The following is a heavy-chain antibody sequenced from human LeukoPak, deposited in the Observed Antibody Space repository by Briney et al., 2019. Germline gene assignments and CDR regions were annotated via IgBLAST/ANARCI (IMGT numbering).Heavy chain of an antibody. CDR3: AREIQHIVVVTAIHWFDP. D-gene: IGHD2-21*02. Sequence: ASVKVSCTASGYTFTSYYMHWVRQAPGQGLEWMGIINPSGGSTSYAQKFQGRVTMTGDTSTSTVYMELSSLRSEDTAVYYCAREIQHIVVVTAIHWFDPWGQGTLVTVSS. V-gene: IGHV1-46*01. J-gene: IGHJ5*02. CDR2: INPSGGST. CDR1: GYTFTSYY.